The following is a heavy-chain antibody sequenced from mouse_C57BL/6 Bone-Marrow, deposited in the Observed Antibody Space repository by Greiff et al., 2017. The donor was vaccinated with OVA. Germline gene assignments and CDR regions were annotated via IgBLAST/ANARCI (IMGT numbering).Heavy chain of an antibody. CDR1: GYSFTGYY. J-gene: IGHJ1*03. CDR2: INPSTGGT. V-gene: IGHV1-42*01. CDR3: ARDYGSGWRYFDV. D-gene: IGHD1-1*01. Sequence: EVQLQQSGPELVKPGASVKISCKASGYSFTGYYMNWVKQSPEKSLEWIGEINPSTGGTTYNQKFKAKATLTVDKSSSTAYMQLKRLTSEDSAVYYCARDYGSGWRYFDVWGTGTTVTVSS.